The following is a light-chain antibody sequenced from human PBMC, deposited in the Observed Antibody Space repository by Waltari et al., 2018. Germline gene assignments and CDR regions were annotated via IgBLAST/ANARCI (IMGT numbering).Light chain of an antibody. CDR1: QSVSSY. J-gene: IGKJ2*01. Sequence: ESVLTQSPGTLSLSPGERATLSCRASQSVSSYFAWFQQKPGQAPRLLIYDASSRATGIPDRFSGSGSGTDFTLTISRLEPEDFAVYYCQQYGTAPPYTFGQGTKVEIK. CDR2: DAS. V-gene: IGKV3-20*01. CDR3: QQYGTAPPYT.